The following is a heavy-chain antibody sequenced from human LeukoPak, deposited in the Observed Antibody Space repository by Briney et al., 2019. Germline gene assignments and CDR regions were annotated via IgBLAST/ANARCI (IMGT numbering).Heavy chain of an antibody. V-gene: IGHV4-61*02. CDR1: GASVSTTAYF. D-gene: IGHD5-12*01. CDR3: ASYREAYDLYPHGLDV. Sequence: SETLSLTCSVSGASVSTTAYFRNWIRQPAGEGLEWIGRIYASGNTHYNPSLKSRVTMSLDTSKNQFSLTMNSVTAADSAVYFCASYREAYDLYPHGLDVWGRGTVVTVSS. J-gene: IGHJ3*01. CDR2: IYASGNT.